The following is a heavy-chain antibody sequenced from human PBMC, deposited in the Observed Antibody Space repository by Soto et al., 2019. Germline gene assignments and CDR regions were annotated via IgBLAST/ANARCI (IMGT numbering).Heavy chain of an antibody. V-gene: IGHV3-23*01. CDR3: AKEIFAAAYAATSAFDL. CDR2: VDGSGGDT. Sequence: GGSLRLSCAASGFTFSSHAMGWLRQAPGTGPEWVAFVDGSGGDTSYADSVKGRFTFSRDNSDISLFLDMNSLRAEDTGCFFCAKEIFAAAYAATSAFDLWGQGTLVTVS. J-gene: IGHJ4*02. CDR1: GFTFSSHA. D-gene: IGHD2-8*01.